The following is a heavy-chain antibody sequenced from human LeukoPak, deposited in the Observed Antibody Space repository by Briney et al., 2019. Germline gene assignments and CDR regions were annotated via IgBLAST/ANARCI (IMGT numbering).Heavy chain of an antibody. J-gene: IGHJ3*02. CDR2: ISAYNGNT. Sequence: ASVKVSCKASGYTFTSYGISWVRQAPGQGLEWMGWISAYNGNTNYAQKLQGRVTMTTDTSTSTAYMELRSLRSDDTAVYYCARDGLYDSSGRGDALDIWGQGTMVTVSS. CDR3: ARDGLYDSSGRGDALDI. V-gene: IGHV1-18*01. CDR1: GYTFTSYG. D-gene: IGHD3-22*01.